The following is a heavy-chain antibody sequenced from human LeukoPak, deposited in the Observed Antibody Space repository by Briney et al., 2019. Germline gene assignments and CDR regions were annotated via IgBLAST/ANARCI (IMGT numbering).Heavy chain of an antibody. D-gene: IGHD3-3*01. CDR1: GYPISSGYY. Sequence: SETLSLTCTVSGYPISSGYYWGWIRQPPGKGLEWIGSIYYSGSTYYNPSLKSRVTISVDTSKNQFSLKLSSVTAADTAVYYCALKDFWSGFFDYWGQGTLVTVSS. J-gene: IGHJ4*02. CDR3: ALKDFWSGFFDY. V-gene: IGHV4-38-2*02. CDR2: IYYSGST.